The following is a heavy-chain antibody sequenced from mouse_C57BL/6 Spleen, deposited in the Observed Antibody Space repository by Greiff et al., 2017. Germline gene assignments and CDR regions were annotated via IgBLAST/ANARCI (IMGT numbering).Heavy chain of an antibody. CDR2: ISDGGSYT. D-gene: IGHD2-4*01. CDR3: ARVYDYDEGYAMDY. CDR1: GFTFSSYA. Sequence: EVQVVESGGGLVKPGGSLKLSCAASGFTFSSYAMSWVRQTPEKRLEWVATISDGGSYTYYPDNVKGRFTISRDNAKNNLYLQMSHLKSEDTAMYYCARVYDYDEGYAMDYWGQGTSVTVSS. V-gene: IGHV5-4*01. J-gene: IGHJ4*01.